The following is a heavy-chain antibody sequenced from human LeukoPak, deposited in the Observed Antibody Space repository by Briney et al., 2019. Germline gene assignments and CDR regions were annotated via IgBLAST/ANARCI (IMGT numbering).Heavy chain of an antibody. CDR1: GFTFSDYW. D-gene: IGHD5-18*01. Sequence: GGSLRLSCEASGFTFSDYWMSWVRQAPGKGLEWVANIHQDGSEKNYVDSVKGRFTISRDNAKKSLYLQMNSLRAEDTAAYYCATYKRIHLWSTPFDYWGQGTLVTVSS. V-gene: IGHV3-7*01. CDR2: IHQDGSEK. CDR3: ATYKRIHLWSTPFDY. J-gene: IGHJ4*02.